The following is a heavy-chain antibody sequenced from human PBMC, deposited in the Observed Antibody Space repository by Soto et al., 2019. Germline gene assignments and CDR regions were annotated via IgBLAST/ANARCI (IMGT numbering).Heavy chain of an antibody. D-gene: IGHD1-26*01. Sequence: QVQLQESAPGLVEPSGTLSLTCAVSGAYIITQNYYNWVRQSPGKGLEWIGEIHHSGNTNFSPSLKSRVTLAVDTSKTHVSRGRSSVAAADTSIYDCAHTPGWDVVDYRGQRALVTVS. V-gene: IGHV4-4*02. J-gene: IGHJ4*02. CDR2: IHHSGNT. CDR3: AHTPGWDVVDY. CDR1: GAYIITQNY.